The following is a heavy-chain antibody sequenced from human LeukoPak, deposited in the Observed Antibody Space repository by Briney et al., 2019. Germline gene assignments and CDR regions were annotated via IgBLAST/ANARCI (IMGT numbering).Heavy chain of an antibody. CDR3: ARDRAESGFDWLLWSAFDY. J-gene: IGHJ4*02. CDR2: ISSSSSSYI. D-gene: IGHD3-9*01. V-gene: IGHV3-21*01. Sequence: GGSLRLSCAASGFTFSSYSMNWVRQAPGKGLEWVSSISSSSSSYIYYADSVKGRFTISRDNAKNSLYLQMNSLRAEDTAVYYCARDRAESGFDWLLWSAFDYWGQGTLVTVSS. CDR1: GFTFSSYS.